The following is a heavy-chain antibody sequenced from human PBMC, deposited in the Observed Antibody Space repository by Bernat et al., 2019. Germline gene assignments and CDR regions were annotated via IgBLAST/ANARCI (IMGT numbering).Heavy chain of an antibody. CDR2: IKSKTDGGTT. J-gene: IGHJ2*01. D-gene: IGHD6-13*01. CDR1: GFTFSNAW. Sequence: EVQLVESGGGLVKPGGSLRLSCAASGFTFSNAWMSWVRQAPGKGLEWVGRIKSKTDGGTTDYAAPVKGRFTISRDDSKNTLYLQMNSLKTEDTAVYYCTTHRSEYSSSWYRNDYWYFDLWGRGTLVTVSS. V-gene: IGHV3-15*01. CDR3: TTHRSEYSSSWYRNDYWYFDL.